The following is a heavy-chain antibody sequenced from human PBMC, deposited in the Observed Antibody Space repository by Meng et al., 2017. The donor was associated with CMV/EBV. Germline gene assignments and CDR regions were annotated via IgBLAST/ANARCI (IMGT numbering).Heavy chain of an antibody. V-gene: IGHV3-30-3*01. J-gene: IGHJ4*02. Sequence: GGSLRLSCAASGFTFSSYAMHWVRQAPGKGLEWVAVISYDGSNKYYADSVKGRFTISRDNSKNTVFLQMNSLRAEDTAVYFCARDPGHFWSGSYYFDYWGQGTLVTVSS. D-gene: IGHD3-3*02. CDR1: GFTFSSYA. CDR2: ISYDGSNK. CDR3: ARDPGHFWSGSYYFDY.